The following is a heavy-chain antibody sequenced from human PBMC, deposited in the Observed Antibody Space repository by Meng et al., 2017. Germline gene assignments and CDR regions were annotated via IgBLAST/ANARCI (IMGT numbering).Heavy chain of an antibody. Sequence: GPTLVKPTQTLTLTCTFSGFSLSTSGMRVSWIRQPPGKALEWLARIDWDDDKFYSTSLKTRLTISKDTSKNQVVLTMTNMDPVDTATYYCARISPYSSGWYFDYWGQGTLVTVSS. CDR1: GFSLSTSGMR. CDR2: IDWDDDK. CDR3: ARISPYSSGWYFDY. V-gene: IGHV2-70*04. D-gene: IGHD6-19*01. J-gene: IGHJ4*02.